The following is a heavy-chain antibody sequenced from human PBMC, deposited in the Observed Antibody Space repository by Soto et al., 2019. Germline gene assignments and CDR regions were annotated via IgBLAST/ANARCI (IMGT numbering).Heavy chain of an antibody. CDR3: AKGSGEKYYYYYYGLDV. CDR2: ISYDGSNK. V-gene: IGHV3-30*18. J-gene: IGHJ6*02. Sequence: GGSLRLSCAVSGFPFSNYGIYWVRQAPGKGLEWVAHISYDGSNKYYADSVKGRFTISRDNSMNTLYLQMNNLRTEDSAVYYCAKGSGEKYYYYYYGLDVWGQGTTVTVSS. CDR1: GFPFSNYG. D-gene: IGHD6-25*01.